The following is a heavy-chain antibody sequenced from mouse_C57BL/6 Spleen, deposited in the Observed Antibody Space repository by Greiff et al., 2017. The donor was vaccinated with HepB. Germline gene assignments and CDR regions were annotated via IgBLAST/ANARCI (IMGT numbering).Heavy chain of an antibody. J-gene: IGHJ3*01. V-gene: IGHV1-69*01. Sequence: VQLQQPGAELVMPGASVKLSCKASGYTFTSYWMHWVKQRPGQGLEWIGEIDPSDSYTNYNQKFKGKSTLTVDKSSSTAYMQLSSLTSEDSAVYYCARDYYSNYAFAYWGQGTLVTVSA. CDR3: ARDYYSNYAFAY. CDR2: IDPSDSYT. CDR1: GYTFTSYW. D-gene: IGHD2-5*01.